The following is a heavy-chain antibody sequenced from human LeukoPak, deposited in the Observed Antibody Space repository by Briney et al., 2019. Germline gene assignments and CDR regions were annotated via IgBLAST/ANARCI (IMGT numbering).Heavy chain of an antibody. Sequence: KESGPTLVNPTQTLTLTCTFSGFSLSTSGVGVGWIRQPPGKALEWLALLYWNGDKRYSPSLKSRLTITKDTSKNQVVLTMTNMDPVDTATYYCAHKAYHYDFWSGYNNENWFDPWGQGTLVTVSS. CDR2: LYWNGDK. V-gene: IGHV2-5*01. D-gene: IGHD3-3*01. CDR3: AHKAYHYDFWSGYNNENWFDP. CDR1: GFSLSTSGVG. J-gene: IGHJ5*02.